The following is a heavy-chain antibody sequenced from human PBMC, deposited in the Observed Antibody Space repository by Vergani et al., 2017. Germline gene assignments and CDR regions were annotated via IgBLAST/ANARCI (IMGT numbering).Heavy chain of an antibody. CDR3: ARATQDPGYNWFDP. CDR1: GFTFSSYG. Sequence: QVQLVESGGGVVQPGGSLRLSCAASGFTFSSYGMHWVRQAPGKGLEWVAFIRYDGSNKYYADSVKGRFTISRVNSKNTLYLKMNSLRAEDTAVYYCARATQDPGYNWFDPWGQGTLVTVSS. V-gene: IGHV3-30*02. CDR2: IRYDGSNK. J-gene: IGHJ5*02. D-gene: IGHD1-1*01.